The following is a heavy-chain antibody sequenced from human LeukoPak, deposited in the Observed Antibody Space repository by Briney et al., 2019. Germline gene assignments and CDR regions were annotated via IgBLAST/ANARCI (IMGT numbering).Heavy chain of an antibody. CDR2: ISNDGSDE. J-gene: IGHJ4*02. CDR3: ARPTPGEFSFLIDY. D-gene: IGHD3-16*02. Sequence: RAGGSLRLSCAASGFTFSNYAMHWVRQAPGQGLEWVAIISNDGSDERSADSVKGRFTISRDNSKNTLYLQMNNLRADDTAVYYCARPTPGEFSFLIDYWGQGTLVTVSS. V-gene: IGHV3-30*01. CDR1: GFTFSNYA.